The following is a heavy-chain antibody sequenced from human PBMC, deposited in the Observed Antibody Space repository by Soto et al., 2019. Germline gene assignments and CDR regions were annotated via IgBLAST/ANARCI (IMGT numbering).Heavy chain of an antibody. V-gene: IGHV1-18*01. D-gene: IGHD2-21*02. Sequence: QVQLVQSGVEVKKPGASVKVSCKASGYTFTSYGVSWVRQAPGQGLEWMGWISAYKGETNYAQKLRGRVTMTTDTFTNTVYMELRSLRSDDTAVYYGARDILCCGGDCYEDTFDIWGQGTMVTVSS. CDR3: ARDILCCGGDCYEDTFDI. J-gene: IGHJ3*02. CDR1: GYTFTSYG. CDR2: ISAYKGET.